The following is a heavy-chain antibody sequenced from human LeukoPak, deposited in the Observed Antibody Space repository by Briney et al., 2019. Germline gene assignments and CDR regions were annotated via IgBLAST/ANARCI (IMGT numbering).Heavy chain of an antibody. Sequence: PSETLSLTCTVSGGSISSSSYYWGWICQPPGKGLEWIGSIYYSGSTYYNPSLKSRVTISVDTSKNQFSLKLSSVTAADTAVYYCARLGSSSWYVGYWGQGTLVTVSS. V-gene: IGHV4-39*01. CDR3: ARLGSSSWYVGY. CDR2: IYYSGST. J-gene: IGHJ4*02. D-gene: IGHD6-13*01. CDR1: GGSISSSSYY.